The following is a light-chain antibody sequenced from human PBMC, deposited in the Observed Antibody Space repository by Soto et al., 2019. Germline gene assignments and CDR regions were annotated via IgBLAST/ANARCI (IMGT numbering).Light chain of an antibody. V-gene: IGLV1-40*01. Sequence: QSVLTQPPSVSGAPGQRVTISCTGSSSNIGAGYDVHWYQQRPGAAPKLLISANINRPSGVPDRFSGSKSGTSASLAITGLQADDEGDYYCQSYDSTLSARYVFGTGTKAPS. CDR3: QSYDSTLSARYV. CDR1: SSNIGAGYD. CDR2: ANI. J-gene: IGLJ1*01.